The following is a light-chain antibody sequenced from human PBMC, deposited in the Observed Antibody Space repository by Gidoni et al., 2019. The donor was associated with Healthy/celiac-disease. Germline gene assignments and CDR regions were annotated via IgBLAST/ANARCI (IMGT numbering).Light chain of an antibody. CDR3: QQYGSSPT. Sequence: ELVLTPSPGTLSFSPGERATLSCRASQSVSSSYLAWYQQKPGQAPRLLIYGASSRATGIPDRFSGSGSGTDFTLTISRLEPEDFAVYYCQQYGSSPTFGQGTKVEIK. CDR1: QSVSSSY. J-gene: IGKJ1*01. CDR2: GAS. V-gene: IGKV3-20*01.